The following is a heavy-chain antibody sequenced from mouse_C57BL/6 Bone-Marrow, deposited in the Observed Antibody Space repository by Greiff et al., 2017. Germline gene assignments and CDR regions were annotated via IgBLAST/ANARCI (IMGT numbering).Heavy chain of an antibody. D-gene: IGHD2-1*01. Sequence: EGKLMESGGDLVKPGGSLKLSCAASGFTFSSYGMSWVRQTPDKRLEWVATISSGGSYTYYPDSVKGRFTISRDNAKNTLYLQMSSLKSEDTAMYYFARWSYYGNYRAMDYWGQGTSVTVSS. CDR2: ISSGGSYT. V-gene: IGHV5-6*01. CDR3: ARWSYYGNYRAMDY. J-gene: IGHJ4*01. CDR1: GFTFSSYG.